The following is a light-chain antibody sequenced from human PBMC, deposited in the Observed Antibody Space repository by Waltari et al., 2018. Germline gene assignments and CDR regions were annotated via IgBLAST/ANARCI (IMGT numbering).Light chain of an antibody. Sequence: QSVLTQPPSASGAPGQRVTITCSIGSSNIGSNTVNWYQQFPGKAPKLLMLTDDKRASGGPGRFSGPRAVTPASLATSGLQSEDEATSYCAAWADTMKGLFGGGTTLTVL. CDR1: SSNIGSNT. CDR2: TDD. J-gene: IGLJ3*02. CDR3: AAWADTMKGL. V-gene: IGLV1-44*01.